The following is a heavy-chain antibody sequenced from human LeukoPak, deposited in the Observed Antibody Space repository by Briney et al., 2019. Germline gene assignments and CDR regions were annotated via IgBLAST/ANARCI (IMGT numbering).Heavy chain of an antibody. V-gene: IGHV5-51*01. CDR1: GYSFTRYW. Sequence: GESLQISCKGSGYSFTRYWIGWVRQMTGKGLEWMGIIYPGDSDTRYSPSFQGQVTISADKSISTAYLQWSSLKASDTAMYYCARLGAGNSSGSYVFDIWGQGTMVTVSS. CDR3: ARLGAGNSSGSYVFDI. J-gene: IGHJ3*02. CDR2: IYPGDSDT. D-gene: IGHD3-22*01.